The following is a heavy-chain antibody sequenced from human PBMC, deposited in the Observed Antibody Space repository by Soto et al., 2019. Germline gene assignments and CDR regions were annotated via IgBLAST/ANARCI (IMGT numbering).Heavy chain of an antibody. V-gene: IGHV3-7*01. Sequence: PGGSLRLSCAASGFTFSAFWMSWVRQAPGKGLEWVANLKPDGSDKYYVDSVRGRFTISRDNAKDSLYLQMNSLRAEDTAVYYCARETFWSFDYWGQGALVTVSS. J-gene: IGHJ4*02. CDR3: ARETFWSFDY. CDR2: LKPDGSDK. D-gene: IGHD2-8*02. CDR1: GFTFSAFW.